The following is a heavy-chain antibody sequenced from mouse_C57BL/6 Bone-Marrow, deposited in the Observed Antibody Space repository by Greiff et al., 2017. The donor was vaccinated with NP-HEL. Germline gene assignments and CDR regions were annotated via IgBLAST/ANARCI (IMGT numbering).Heavy chain of an antibody. CDR1: GYAFSSSW. J-gene: IGHJ4*01. CDR3: ARELYAMDY. CDR2: IYPGDGDT. V-gene: IGHV1-82*01. Sequence: QVQLQQSGPELVKPGASVKISCKASGYAFSSSWMNWVKQRPGKGLEWIGRIYPGDGDTNYNGKFKGKATLTADKSSSTAYMQLRSLTSEDSAVYFCARELYAMDYWGQGTSVTVSS.